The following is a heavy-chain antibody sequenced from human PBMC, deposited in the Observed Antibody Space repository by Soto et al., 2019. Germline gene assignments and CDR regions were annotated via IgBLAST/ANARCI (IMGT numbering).Heavy chain of an antibody. CDR3: AKDGLAYCGGDCYSAFDY. V-gene: IGHV3-30*18. Sequence: PGGSLRLSCAASGFTFSSYGMHWVRQAPGKGLEWVAVISYDGSNKYYADSVKGRFTISRDNSKNTLYLQMNSLRAEDTAVYYCAKDGLAYCGGDCYSAFDYWGQGTLVTVSS. CDR2: ISYDGSNK. CDR1: GFTFSSYG. D-gene: IGHD2-21*02. J-gene: IGHJ4*02.